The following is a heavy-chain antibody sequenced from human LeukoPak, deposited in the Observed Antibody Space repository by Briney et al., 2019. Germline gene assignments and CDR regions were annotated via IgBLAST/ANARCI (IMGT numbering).Heavy chain of an antibody. J-gene: IGHJ3*02. V-gene: IGHV4-59*01. D-gene: IGHD6-6*01. CDR1: GGSISSYY. Sequence: PSETLSLTCTVSGGSISSYYWSWIRQPPGKGLEWIGYIYYSGSTNYNPSLKSRVTISVDTSKNQFSLKLSSVTAADTAVYYCARGGIAALIDAFDIWGQGTMVTVSS. CDR2: IYYSGST. CDR3: ARGGIAALIDAFDI.